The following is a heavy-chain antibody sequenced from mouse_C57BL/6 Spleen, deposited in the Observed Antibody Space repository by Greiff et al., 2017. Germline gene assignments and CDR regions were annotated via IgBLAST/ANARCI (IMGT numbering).Heavy chain of an antibody. CDR3: ARQWIYDYDVGYAMDY. Sequence: EVKLVESGGDLVKPGGSLTLSCAASGFTFSSYGMSWVRQTPDKRLAWVATISSGGSYTYYPDSVKGRFTISRDNAKNTLYLQMSSLKSEDTAMYYCARQWIYDYDVGYAMDYWGQGTSVTVSS. J-gene: IGHJ4*01. D-gene: IGHD2-4*01. CDR2: ISSGGSYT. CDR1: GFTFSSYG. V-gene: IGHV5-6*01.